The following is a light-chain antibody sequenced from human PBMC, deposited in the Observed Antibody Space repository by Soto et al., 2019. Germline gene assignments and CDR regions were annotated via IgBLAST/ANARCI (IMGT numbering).Light chain of an antibody. CDR2: DDS. V-gene: IGLV3-21*02. CDR1: DIESKS. J-gene: IGLJ1*01. CDR3: QVWDRSSDHYV. Sequence: YELTQPPSVSVAPGQTASITCGGNDIESKSVHWYQQKPGQAPVLVVYDDSDRPSGIPERFSGSNSGNTATLTISRVEAGDEAEYYCQVWDRSSDHYVFGTGTKVTVL.